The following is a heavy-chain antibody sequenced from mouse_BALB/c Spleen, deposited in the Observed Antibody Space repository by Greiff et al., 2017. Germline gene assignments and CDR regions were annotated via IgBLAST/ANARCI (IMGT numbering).Heavy chain of an antibody. J-gene: IGHJ1*01. V-gene: IGHV3-2*02. D-gene: IGHD1-2*01. CDR1: GYSITSDYA. Sequence: EVQLLQSGPGLVKPSQSLSLTCTVTGYSITSDYAWNWIRQFPGNKLEWMGYISYSGSTSYNPSLKSRISITRDTSKNQFFLQLNSVTTEDTATYYCARNYGYDGYFDVWGAGTTVTVSS. CDR2: ISYSGST. CDR3: ARNYGYDGYFDV.